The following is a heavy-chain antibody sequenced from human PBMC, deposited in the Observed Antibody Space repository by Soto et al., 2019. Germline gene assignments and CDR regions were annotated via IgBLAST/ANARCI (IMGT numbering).Heavy chain of an antibody. CDR1: GFTFSSYW. CDR2: IKQDGSEK. V-gene: IGHV3-7*03. D-gene: IGHD2-15*01. J-gene: IGHJ4*02. Sequence: GGSLRLSCAASGFTFSSYWMSWVRQAPGKGLEWVANIKQDGSEKYYVDSVKGRFTISRDNAKNSLYLQMNSLRAEDTAVYYCARDQPRYCSGGSCGLYFDYWGQGTLVTVSS. CDR3: ARDQPRYCSGGSCGLYFDY.